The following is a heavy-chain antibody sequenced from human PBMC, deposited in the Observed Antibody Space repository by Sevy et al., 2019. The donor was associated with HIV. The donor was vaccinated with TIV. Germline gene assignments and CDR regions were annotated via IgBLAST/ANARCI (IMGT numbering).Heavy chain of an antibody. CDR3: ARPAGFYDNSGYSFMDY. J-gene: IGHJ4*02. D-gene: IGHD3-22*01. CDR1: GYSFTSYW. CDR2: IYPSDSDT. Sequence: GESLKISCKCSGYSFTSYWIAWVRQMPGKGLEWMGIIYPSDSDTKYSPSFQGRVTISADKSISTAYLQWSTLKASDTAIYYCARPAGFYDNSGYSFMDYWGQGTLVTVSS. V-gene: IGHV5-51*01.